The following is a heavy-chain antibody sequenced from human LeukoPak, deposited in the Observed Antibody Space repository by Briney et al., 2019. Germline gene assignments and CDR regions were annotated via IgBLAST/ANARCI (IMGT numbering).Heavy chain of an antibody. Sequence: SETLSLTCTVSGGSISSYNRSWIRQPAGKGLEWIGRIYTSGSTNYNPSLKSRVTMSVETSKNQFSLKLSSVTAADTAVYYCARVSSSWGYQWGQGTLVTVSS. D-gene: IGHD2-2*01. J-gene: IGHJ4*02. V-gene: IGHV4-4*07. CDR1: GGSISSYN. CDR2: IYTSGST. CDR3: ARVSSSWGYQ.